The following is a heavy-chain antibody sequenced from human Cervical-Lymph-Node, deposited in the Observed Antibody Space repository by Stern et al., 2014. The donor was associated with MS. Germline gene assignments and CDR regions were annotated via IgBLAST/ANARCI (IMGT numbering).Heavy chain of an antibody. D-gene: IGHD6-19*01. V-gene: IGHV4-59*01. CDR3: ARSPHTGSGGLYYFDY. Sequence: QVQLQESGPRLVKPSETLSLTCSVSGGSISTYRWNWIRQSPGKGLEWIGYSYYDGSTNFNFSLKSRVIISVERSGNQTSLYLNPVTAADAAVYYCARSPHTGSGGLYYFDYWGQGALVTVSS. J-gene: IGHJ4*02. CDR2: SYYDGST. CDR1: GGSISTYR.